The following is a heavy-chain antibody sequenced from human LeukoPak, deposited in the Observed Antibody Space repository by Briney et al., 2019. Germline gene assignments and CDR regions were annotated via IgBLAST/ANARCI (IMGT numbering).Heavy chain of an antibody. CDR1: GFTFSTYA. D-gene: IGHD3-9*01. V-gene: IGHV3-11*06. CDR3: ARVLMYYDILTGSYYFDY. Sequence: GGSLRLSCAASGFTFSTYAMGWVRQAPGKGLEWVSYISSSSSYTNYADSVKGRFTISRDNAKNSLYLQMNSLRAEDTAVYYCARVLMYYDILTGSYYFDYWGQGTLVTVSS. CDR2: ISSSSSYT. J-gene: IGHJ4*02.